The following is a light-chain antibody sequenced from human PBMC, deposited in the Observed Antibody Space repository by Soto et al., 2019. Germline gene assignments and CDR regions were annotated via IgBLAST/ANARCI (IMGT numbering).Light chain of an antibody. Sequence: AIRMTQSPSSFSASTGDRVTITCRASQGISSYLAWYQQKPGKAPKLLIYAASTLQSGVPSRFSGSGSGTDFTLTIDSLQPEDFATYYCQQSYSAPKTFGQGTQVEVK. V-gene: IGKV1-8*01. CDR1: QGISSY. J-gene: IGKJ1*01. CDR3: QQSYSAPKT. CDR2: AAS.